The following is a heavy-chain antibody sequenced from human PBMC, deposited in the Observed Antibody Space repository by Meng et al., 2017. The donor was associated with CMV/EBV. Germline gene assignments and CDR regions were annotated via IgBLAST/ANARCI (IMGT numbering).Heavy chain of an antibody. CDR1: GFTFSSYG. V-gene: IGHV3-48*04. CDR3: ARDRYCSSTSCYEYYYYYGMDV. CDR2: ISSSSSTI. D-gene: IGHD2-2*01. J-gene: IGHJ6*02. Sequence: GGSLRLSCAASGFTFSSYGMHWVRQAPGKGLEWVSYISSSSSTIYYADSVKGRFTISRDNAKNSLYLQMNSLRAEDTAVYYCARDRYCSSTSCYEYYYYYGMDVWGQGTTVTVSS.